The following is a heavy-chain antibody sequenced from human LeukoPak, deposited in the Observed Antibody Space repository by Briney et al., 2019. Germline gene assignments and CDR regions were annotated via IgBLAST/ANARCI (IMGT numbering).Heavy chain of an antibody. CDR2: IYLGVSDT. V-gene: IGHV5-51*01. J-gene: IGHJ4*02. CDR1: GYPFTSSW. Sequence: GAPLQISSKGPGYPFTSSWIGWVGPMPGKGLEWMGIIYLGVSDTIYGPSFQGQVTISADKSISTAYLQWSSLKASDTAIYYCARPRDNRYFDWLSFDYWGQGTLVTVSS. D-gene: IGHD3-9*01. CDR3: ARPRDNRYFDWLSFDY.